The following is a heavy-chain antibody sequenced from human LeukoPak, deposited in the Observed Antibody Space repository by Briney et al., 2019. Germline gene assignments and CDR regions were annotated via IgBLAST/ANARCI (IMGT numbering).Heavy chain of an antibody. CDR3: AVNGGDTAMPDGAFDI. Sequence: ASVKVSCKASGYTFTGYYTHWVRQAPGQGLEWMGWINPNSGGTNYAQKFQGRVTMTRDTSISTAYMELSRLRSDDTAVYYCAVNGGDTAMPDGAFDIWGQGTMVTVSS. CDR1: GYTFTGYY. CDR2: INPNSGGT. D-gene: IGHD5-18*01. J-gene: IGHJ3*02. V-gene: IGHV1-2*02.